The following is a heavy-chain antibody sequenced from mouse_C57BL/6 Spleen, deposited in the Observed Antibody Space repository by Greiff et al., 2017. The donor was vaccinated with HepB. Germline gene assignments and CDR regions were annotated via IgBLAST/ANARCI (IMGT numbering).Heavy chain of an antibody. CDR3: ARGERLYDYDEDY. D-gene: IGHD2-4*01. CDR2: INPSNGGT. CDR1: GYTFTSYW. Sequence: QVQLQQSGTELVKPGASVKLSCKASGYTFTSYWMHWVKQRPGQGLEWIGNINPSNGGTNYNEKFKSKATLTVDKSSSTAYMQLSSLTSEDSAVYYCARGERLYDYDEDYWGQGTTLTVSS. V-gene: IGHV1-53*01. J-gene: IGHJ2*01.